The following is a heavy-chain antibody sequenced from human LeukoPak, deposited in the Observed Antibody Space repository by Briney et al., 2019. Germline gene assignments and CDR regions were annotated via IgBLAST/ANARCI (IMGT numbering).Heavy chain of an antibody. CDR1: GLTFHRYT. D-gene: IGHD2-21*01. J-gene: IGHJ6*02. CDR3: AKYCGGDCYYGIDG. CDR2: ITSSSNSI. Sequence: GGSLRLSRASSGLTFHRYTMNWVRQAPAKGLEWVSSITSSSNSIYYADSVKCRFTISRDNFKNSLYLQMNSLRVEDTAVYYCAKYCGGDCYYGIDGWGQGTTVTVSS. V-gene: IGHV3-21*01.